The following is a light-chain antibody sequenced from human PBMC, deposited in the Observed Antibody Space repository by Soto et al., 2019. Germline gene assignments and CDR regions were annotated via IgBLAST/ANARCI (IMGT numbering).Light chain of an antibody. CDR3: QQSYIPPVP. CDR1: QSISRY. V-gene: IGKV1-39*01. J-gene: IGKJ1*01. CDR2: SAS. Sequence: DVQMTQSPSYVSASVGDRVTITCRASQSISRYLNWYQQRPGKAPNLLIYSASSLQSGVPSRFSGSGSGTDFTLTISSLQPEDFATYYCQQSYIPPVPFGQGTKVDIK.